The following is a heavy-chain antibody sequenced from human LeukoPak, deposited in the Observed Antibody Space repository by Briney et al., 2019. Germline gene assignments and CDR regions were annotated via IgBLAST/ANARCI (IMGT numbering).Heavy chain of an antibody. CDR2: ISGSGGST. CDR1: GFTFSSYA. V-gene: IGHV3-23*01. CDR3: AKERYSSGWYIDY. Sequence: GGSLRLSCAASGFTFSSYAMSWGRQAPGKGLEWVSAISGSGGSTYYADSVKGRFTISRDNSKDTLYLQMNSLRGEDTAVYYCAKERYSSGWYIDYWGQGTLVTVSS. D-gene: IGHD6-19*01. J-gene: IGHJ4*02.